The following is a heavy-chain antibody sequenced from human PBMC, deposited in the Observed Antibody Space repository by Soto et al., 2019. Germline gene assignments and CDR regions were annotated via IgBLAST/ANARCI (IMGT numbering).Heavy chain of an antibody. CDR2: INHSGST. CDR3: ARGFLARSFDY. Sequence: SETLSVTCAVDGGSFSGYYLSWIRQPPGKGLEWIGEINHSGSTNYNPSLKSRVTISVDTSKNQFSLKLSSVTAADTAVYYCARGFLARSFDYWGQGTLVTVSS. J-gene: IGHJ4*02. V-gene: IGHV4-34*01. CDR1: GGSFSGYY.